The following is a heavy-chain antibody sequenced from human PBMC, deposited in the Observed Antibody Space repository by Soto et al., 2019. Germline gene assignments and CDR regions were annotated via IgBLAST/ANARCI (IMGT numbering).Heavy chain of an antibody. J-gene: IGHJ4*02. CDR1: GFTFSTYS. Sequence: GGSLRLSCAASGFTFSTYSMNWVRQAPGKGLEWVSSITGSSSYIYYADSVKGRFTISRDNAKNSLYLQMNSLRAEDTAVYYCARDPTNARYDFWSAYYTGPHDFWGQGTLVTVSS. CDR3: ARDPTNARYDFWSAYYTGPHDF. CDR2: ITGSSSYI. V-gene: IGHV3-21*01. D-gene: IGHD3-3*01.